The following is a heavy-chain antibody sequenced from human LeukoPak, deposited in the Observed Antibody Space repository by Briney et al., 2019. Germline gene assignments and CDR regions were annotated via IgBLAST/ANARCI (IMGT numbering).Heavy chain of an antibody. CDR3: ARDPYYDFWSGYYPFGY. CDR2: ISSSSSYI. V-gene: IGHV3-21*01. CDR1: GFTFSSYS. D-gene: IGHD3-3*01. J-gene: IGHJ4*02. Sequence: GGSLRLSCAASGFTFSSYSMNWVRQAPGKGLEWVSTISSSSSYIYYADSVKGRFTISRDNAKNSLYLQMNSLRAEDTAVYYCARDPYYDFWSGYYPFGYWGQGTLVTVSS.